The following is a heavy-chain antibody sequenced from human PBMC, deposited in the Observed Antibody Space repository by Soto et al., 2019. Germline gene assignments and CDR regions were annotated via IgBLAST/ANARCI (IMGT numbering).Heavy chain of an antibody. D-gene: IGHD6-13*01. CDR2: ISGSGGST. J-gene: IGHJ6*02. V-gene: IGHV3-23*01. Sequence: ETLSLTCTVSGGSFSSADYYWTWVRQAPGKGLEWVSAISGSGGSTYYADSVKGRFTISRDNSKNTLYLQMNSLRAEDTAVYYCAKDLIAAAGTLLYYYYYGMDVWGQGTTVTVSS. CDR3: AKDLIAAAGTLLYYYYYGMDV. CDR1: GGSFSSADYY.